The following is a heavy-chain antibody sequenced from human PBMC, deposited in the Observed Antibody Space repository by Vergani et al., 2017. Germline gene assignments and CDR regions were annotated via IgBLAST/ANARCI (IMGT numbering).Heavy chain of an antibody. CDR3: ATQPTGFGDPRGYFDY. V-gene: IGHV4-61*02. CDR1: GGSISSGSYY. Sequence: QVQLQESGPGLVKPSQTLSLTCTVSGGSISSGSYYWSWIRQPAGKGLEWIGRIYTSGSTNYNPSLKSRVTISVDTSKNQFSLKLSSVTAADTAVYYCATQPTGFGDPRGYFDYLGQGTLVTVSS. D-gene: IGHD3-10*01. J-gene: IGHJ4*02. CDR2: IYTSGST.